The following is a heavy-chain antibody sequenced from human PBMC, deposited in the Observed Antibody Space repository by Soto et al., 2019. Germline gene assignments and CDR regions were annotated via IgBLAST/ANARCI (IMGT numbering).Heavy chain of an antibody. CDR1: GYTFTSYG. V-gene: IGHV1-18*01. CDR2: ISAYNGNT. D-gene: IGHD3-10*01. Sequence: VKVSCKASGYTFTSYGISWVRQAPGQGLEWMGWISAYNGNTNYAQKLQGRVTMTTDTSTSTAYMELRSLRSDDTAVYYCAREGGITMVRGVYAFDIWGQGTMVTVSS. J-gene: IGHJ3*02. CDR3: AREGGITMVRGVYAFDI.